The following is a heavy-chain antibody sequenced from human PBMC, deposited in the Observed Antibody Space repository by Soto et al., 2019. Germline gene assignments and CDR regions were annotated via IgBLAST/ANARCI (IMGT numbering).Heavy chain of an antibody. D-gene: IGHD5-18*01. V-gene: IGHV4-59*08. CDR2: IYYSGST. CDR3: ARRYGSCFDY. CDR1: GGSISSYY. J-gene: IGHJ4*02. Sequence: QVQLQESGPGLVKPSETLSLTCTVSGGSISSYYWSWIRQPPGKGLEWIGYIYYSGSTNYNPSLKSRVIISVDTPNHPLALKLTSVPAADTAVYYCARRYGSCFDYWGQGTLVTVSS.